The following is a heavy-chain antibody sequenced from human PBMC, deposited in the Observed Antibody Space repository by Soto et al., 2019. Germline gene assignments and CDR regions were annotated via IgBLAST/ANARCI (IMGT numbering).Heavy chain of an antibody. V-gene: IGHV4-30-2*01. CDR1: GASISSGGFS. D-gene: IGHD2-2*01. Sequence: SETLSLTCTVSGASISSGGFSWSWIRQPPGKGLEWIGYIYHSGTSFYNPSLKSRVTISVDGSKNQFSLKVKSVTAADTAVYYCARGRLVPAVNFDYWGLGTLVTVSS. CDR2: IYHSGTS. CDR3: ARGRLVPAVNFDY. J-gene: IGHJ4*02.